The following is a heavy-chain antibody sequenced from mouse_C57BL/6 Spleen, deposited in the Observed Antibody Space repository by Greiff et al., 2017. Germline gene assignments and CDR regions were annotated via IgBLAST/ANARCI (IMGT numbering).Heavy chain of an antibody. J-gene: IGHJ4*01. Sequence: EVQLQQSGTVLARPGASVKMSCKTSGYTFTSYWMHWVKQRPGQGLEWIGAIYPGNSDTSYNQKFKGKAKLTAVTSASTAYMELSSLTNEDSAVYYCTKNGGYDYDGNAMDYWGQGTSVTVSS. CDR3: TKNGGYDYDGNAMDY. V-gene: IGHV1-5*01. D-gene: IGHD2-4*01. CDR1: GYTFTSYW. CDR2: IYPGNSDT.